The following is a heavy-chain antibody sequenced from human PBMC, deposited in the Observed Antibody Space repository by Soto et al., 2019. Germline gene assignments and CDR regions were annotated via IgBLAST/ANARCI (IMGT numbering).Heavy chain of an antibody. J-gene: IGHJ4*02. D-gene: IGHD3-22*01. CDR2: IIPIFGTA. V-gene: IGHV1-69*12. Sequence: QVQLVQSGAKVKKPGSSVKVSCKASGGTFSSYAISWVRQAPGQGLEWMGGIIPIFGTANYAQKFQGRVTITADESTSTAYMELSSLRSEDTAVYYCALGGYYYSSGHGFYYFDYWGQGTLVTVSS. CDR3: ALGGYYYSSGHGFYYFDY. CDR1: GGTFSSYA.